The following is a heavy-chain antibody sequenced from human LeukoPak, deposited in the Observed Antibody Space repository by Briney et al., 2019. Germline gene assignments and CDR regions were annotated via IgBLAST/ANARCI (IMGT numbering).Heavy chain of an antibody. CDR2: INNDGDKR. Sequence: GGSPRLSCEASGLSFRSYIMNWVRRPPGKGLEWIASINNDGDKRYYADSVKGRFIISRDNAKKSPSLQMNSLTADDTAVYFCARGANYPDYWGQGTLVTVSS. V-gene: IGHV3-21*04. D-gene: IGHD3-10*01. J-gene: IGHJ4*02. CDR1: GLSFRSYI. CDR3: ARGANYPDY.